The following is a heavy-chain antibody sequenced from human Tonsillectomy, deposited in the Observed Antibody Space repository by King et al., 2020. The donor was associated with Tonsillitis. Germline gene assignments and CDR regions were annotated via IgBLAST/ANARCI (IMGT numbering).Heavy chain of an antibody. D-gene: IGHD3-10*01. CDR3: AKTPVRGAAKGWDY. CDR2: IYSGGSTT. J-gene: IGHJ4*02. CDR1: GFTFSGYG. Sequence: VQLVESGGGLVQPGGSLRLSCAASGFTFSGYGMNWVRQAPGKGLEWVSVIYSGGSTTYYTDSVKGRFTISRDNSRNTLYLQMNSLRAEDTAVYYCAKTPVRGAAKGWDYWGQGTLVTVSS. V-gene: IGHV3-23*03.